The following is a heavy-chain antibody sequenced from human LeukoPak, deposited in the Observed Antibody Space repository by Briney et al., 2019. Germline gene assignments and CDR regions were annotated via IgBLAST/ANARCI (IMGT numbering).Heavy chain of an antibody. Sequence: SETLSLTCTVSSGSISSYYWSWIRQPPGKGLEWIGYVYYSGSANYNPSLKSRVTISVDTTKNQFSLQLSSVTAADTAVYYCARHEKLGQFDYWGQGTLVTVSS. CDR1: SGSISSYY. J-gene: IGHJ4*02. CDR2: VYYSGSA. V-gene: IGHV4-59*08. CDR3: ARHEKLGQFDY. D-gene: IGHD3-10*01.